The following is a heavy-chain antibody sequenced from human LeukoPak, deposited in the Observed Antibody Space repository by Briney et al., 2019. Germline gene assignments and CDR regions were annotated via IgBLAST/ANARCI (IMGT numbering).Heavy chain of an antibody. CDR3: ARDQLDEWLAPIYYYYGMDV. CDR2: ISGSGGST. J-gene: IGHJ6*02. V-gene: IGHV3-23*01. CDR1: GFTFSSYA. Sequence: GGSLRLSCAASGFTFSSYAMSWVRQAPGKGLEWVSAISGSGGSTYYADSVKGRFTISRDNSKNTLYLQMNSLRAEDTAVYYCARDQLDEWLAPIYYYYGMDVWGQGTTVTVSS. D-gene: IGHD6-19*01.